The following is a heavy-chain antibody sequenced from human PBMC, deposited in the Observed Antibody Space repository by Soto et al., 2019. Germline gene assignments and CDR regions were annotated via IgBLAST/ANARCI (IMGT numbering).Heavy chain of an antibody. CDR3: AIVPDR. J-gene: IGHJ5*02. D-gene: IGHD2-2*01. CDR2: IYHSGST. V-gene: IGHV4-30-2*01. CDR1: GGSISSGGYS. Sequence: SETLSLTCAVSGGSISSGGYSWSWIRQPPGKGLERIGYIYHSGSTYYNPSLKSRVTISVDRSKNQFSLKLSSVTAADTAVYYCAIVPDRWGQGTLVTVSS.